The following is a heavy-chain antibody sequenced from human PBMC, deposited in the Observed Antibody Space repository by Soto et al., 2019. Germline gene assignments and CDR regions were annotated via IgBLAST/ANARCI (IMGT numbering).Heavy chain of an antibody. CDR3: AKRSGYYFDS. Sequence: QVQPVESGGGVVQPGRSLRLSCAASGFTFSTYGMHWVRQAPGKGLEWVAVISYDETNKYYADSVKGRFTISRDNSKNTLYREMSSLRAEDTSIYYCAKRSGYYFDSWGQGTLVTVSS. CDR1: GFTFSTYG. D-gene: IGHD3-3*01. V-gene: IGHV3-30*18. CDR2: ISYDETNK. J-gene: IGHJ4*02.